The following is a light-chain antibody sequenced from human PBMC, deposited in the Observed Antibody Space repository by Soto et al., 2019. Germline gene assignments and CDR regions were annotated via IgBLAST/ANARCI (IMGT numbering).Light chain of an antibody. J-gene: IGKJ2*01. CDR2: AAA. V-gene: IGKV1-17*01. CDR1: QDIRND. CDR3: LQHKRYPYI. Sequence: DIQMTQSPSSVSASVGDRVTITCRASQDIRNDLDWYQQKPGKAPKRLIYAAATLASGVPLRFSGSGSGTEFTLTITSLQPEDFATYYCLQHKRYPYIFGQGTKLEIK.